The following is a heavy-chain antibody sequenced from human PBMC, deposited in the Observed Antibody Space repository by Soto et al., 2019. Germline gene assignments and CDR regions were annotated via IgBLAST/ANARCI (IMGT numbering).Heavy chain of an antibody. D-gene: IGHD5-18*01. CDR2: IYHSGTT. CDR3: ARGGYRTLAWFDP. J-gene: IGHJ5*02. V-gene: IGHV4-59*01. CDR1: GGSISNYY. Sequence: QVQVQESGPGLVKPSETLSLTCTVSGGSISNYYWRWIRQSPGKGLEWIAEIYHSGTTNYNLSLKGRVCISIDSCKNPVSLRLKSVAAADTAVYYCARGGYRTLAWFDPWGQGTLVTVSS.